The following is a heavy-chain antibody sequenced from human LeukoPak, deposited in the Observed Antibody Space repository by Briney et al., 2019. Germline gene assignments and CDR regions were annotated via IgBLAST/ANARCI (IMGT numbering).Heavy chain of an antibody. CDR2: ISSSGGST. CDR1: GFTFSSYA. J-gene: IGHJ4*02. Sequence: GGSLGLSCAASGFTFSSYAMSWVRQAPGKGLEWVSTISSSGGSTYYADSVKGRFTISRDNSENTVYLQMNSLRAEDTALYYCAKLNYYGSYWGQGTLVTVSS. D-gene: IGHD3-10*01. CDR3: AKLNYYGSY. V-gene: IGHV3-23*01.